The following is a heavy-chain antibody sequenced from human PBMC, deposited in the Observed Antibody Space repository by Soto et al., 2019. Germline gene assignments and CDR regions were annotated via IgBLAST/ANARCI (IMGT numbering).Heavy chain of an antibody. V-gene: IGHV4-59*02. J-gene: IGHJ4*02. CDR1: GGSVSVYY. CDR3: ARGVVSSPPQY. CDR2: IYASGSP. D-gene: IGHD2-8*02. Sequence: PSETLSLTCTISGGSVSVYYWSWIRQSTGQGLEWIGYIYASGSPYYNPSLRSRVTISADTSKNQISLKLTSPTAADTAVYYCARGVVSSPPQYWGRGTLVTVSS.